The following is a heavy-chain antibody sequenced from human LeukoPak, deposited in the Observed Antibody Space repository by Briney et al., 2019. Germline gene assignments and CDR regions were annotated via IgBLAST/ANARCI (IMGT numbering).Heavy chain of an antibody. D-gene: IGHD2-2*03. CDR2: INPDSGAT. J-gene: IGHJ4*02. CDR1: GYTFSGYY. CDR3: ARIFGYCSTTSCYSFDY. Sequence: ASVNVSCKAPGYTFSGYYMHWVRQAPGQGPEWVGWINPDSGATNYAQKFQGRVTMTRDTSISTAYMELSSLRSDDTAVYYCARIFGYCSTTSCYSFDYWGQGTQVTVSS. V-gene: IGHV1-2*02.